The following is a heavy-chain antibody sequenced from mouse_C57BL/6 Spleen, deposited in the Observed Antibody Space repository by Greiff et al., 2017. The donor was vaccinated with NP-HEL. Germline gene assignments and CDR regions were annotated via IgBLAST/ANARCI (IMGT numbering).Heavy chain of an antibody. CDR3: ARGASYGSSYYYAMVY. V-gene: IGHV5-17*01. CDR2: ISSGSSTI. J-gene: IGHJ4*01. D-gene: IGHD1-1*01. Sequence: EVKLVESGGGLVKPGGSLKLSCAASGFTFSDYGMHWVRQAPEKGLEWVAYISSGSSTIYYADTVKGRFTISRDNAKNTLFLQMTSLRSEDTAMYYCARGASYGSSYYYAMVYWGQGTSVTVSS. CDR1: GFTFSDYG.